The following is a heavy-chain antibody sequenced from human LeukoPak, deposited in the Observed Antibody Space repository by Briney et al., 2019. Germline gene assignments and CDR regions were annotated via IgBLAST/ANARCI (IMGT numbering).Heavy chain of an antibody. CDR1: RYTFTSYY. CDR3: AREDNWRSLGY. J-gene: IGHJ4*02. Sequence: ASVKASCKASRYTFTSYYMHWVRQAPGQGLEWMGIINPSGGSTSYAQKFQGRVTMTRDTSTSTVYMELSSLRSEDTAVYYCAREDNWRSLGYWGQGTLVTVSA. V-gene: IGHV1-46*01. D-gene: IGHD1-20*01. CDR2: INPSGGST.